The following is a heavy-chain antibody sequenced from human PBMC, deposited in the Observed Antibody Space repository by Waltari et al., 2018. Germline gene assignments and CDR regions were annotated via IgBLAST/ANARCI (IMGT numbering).Heavy chain of an antibody. D-gene: IGHD6-13*01. CDR2: IYHSGST. Sequence: QVQLQESGPGLVKPSETLSLTCAVSGYSISSGYYWGWIRQPPGKGLEWIGSIYHSGSTYYNPSLKSRVTISVDTSKNQFSLKLSSVTAADTAVYYCARTGDSSSWYWWFDPWGQGTLVTVSS. J-gene: IGHJ5*02. V-gene: IGHV4-38-2*01. CDR3: ARTGDSSSWYWWFDP. CDR1: GYSISSGYY.